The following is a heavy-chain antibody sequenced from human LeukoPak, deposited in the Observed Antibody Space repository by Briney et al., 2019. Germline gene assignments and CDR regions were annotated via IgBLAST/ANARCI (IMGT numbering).Heavy chain of an antibody. D-gene: IGHD6-19*01. CDR2: INPNSGGT. V-gene: IGHV1-2*02. CDR3: AKSIAVDNYYYYYMDV. CDR1: GYTFTGYY. J-gene: IGHJ6*03. Sequence: ASVKVSCKASGYTFTGYYMHWVRQAPGQGLEWMGWINPNSGGTNYAQKFQGRVTMTRDTSISTAYMELSRLRSDDTAVYYCAKSIAVDNYYYYYMDVWGKGTTVTVSS.